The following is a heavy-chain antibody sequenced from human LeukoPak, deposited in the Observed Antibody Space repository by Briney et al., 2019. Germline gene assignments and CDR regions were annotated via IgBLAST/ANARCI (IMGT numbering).Heavy chain of an antibody. CDR3: ARVSGYDWESFYDY. V-gene: IGHV4-59*01. J-gene: IGHJ4*02. Sequence: SETLSLTCTVSGGSISSYYWSWIRQPPGKGLEWIGYIYYSGSTDYNPSLKGRVTISVDTSKKQFSLKLSSVTAADTAVYYCARVSGYDWESFYDYWGQGTLVTVSS. D-gene: IGHD5-12*01. CDR2: IYYSGST. CDR1: GGSISSYY.